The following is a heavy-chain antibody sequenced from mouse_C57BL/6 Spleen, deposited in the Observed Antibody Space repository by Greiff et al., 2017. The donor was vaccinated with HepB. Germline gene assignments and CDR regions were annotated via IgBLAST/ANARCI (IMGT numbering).Heavy chain of an antibody. CDR3: ARYTGTREYYFDY. J-gene: IGHJ2*01. D-gene: IGHD4-1*01. V-gene: IGHV7-3*01. CDR1: GFTFTDYY. CDR2: IRNKANGYTT. Sequence: EVKLVESGGGLVQPGGSLSLSCAASGFTFTDYYMSWVRQPPGKALEWLGFIRNKANGYTTEYSASVKGRFTISRDNSQSILYLQMNALRAEDSATYYCARYTGTREYYFDYWGQGTTLTVSS.